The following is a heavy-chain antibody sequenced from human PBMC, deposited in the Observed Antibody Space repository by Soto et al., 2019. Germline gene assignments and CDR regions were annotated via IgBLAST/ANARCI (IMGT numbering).Heavy chain of an antibody. D-gene: IGHD2-15*01. J-gene: IGHJ4*02. CDR3: ARAMPYTLVVDY. Sequence: QVQLQESGPGLVKPSETLSLTCIVSGGSISTSYWSWIRQPPGKGLEWIGYIHYSGNTDYNPSLKTRVATSVHTSKNPSPLRLSSVTPADTTTVCCARAMPYTLVVDYWGQGTLVTVSS. CDR2: IHYSGNT. V-gene: IGHV4-59*01. CDR1: GGSISTSY.